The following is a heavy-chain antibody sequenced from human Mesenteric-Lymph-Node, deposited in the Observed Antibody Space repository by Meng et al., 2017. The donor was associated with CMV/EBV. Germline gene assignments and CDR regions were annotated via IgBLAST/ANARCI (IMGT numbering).Heavy chain of an antibody. D-gene: IGHD6-6*01. V-gene: IGHV4-61*01. CDR3: ARGPPARPGEAWFDP. CDR1: GGSVSSGSYY. J-gene: IGHJ5*02. Sequence: SETLSLTCTVSGGSVSSGSYYWSWIRQPPGKGLEWIGYIYYSGSTNYNPSLKSRVTISVDTSKNQFSLKLSSVTAADTAVYYCARGPPARPGEAWFDPWGQGTLVTVSS. CDR2: IYYSGST.